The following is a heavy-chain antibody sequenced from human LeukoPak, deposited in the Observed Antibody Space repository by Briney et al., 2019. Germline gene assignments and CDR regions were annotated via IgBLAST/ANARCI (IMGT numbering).Heavy chain of an antibody. CDR3: ARSLYYTQPGDEYYFDY. CDR2: IYYSGST. J-gene: IGHJ4*02. V-gene: IGHV4-59*01. D-gene: IGHD3-10*01. Sequence: PSETLSLTCTVSGVSISSYYWSWIGQPPGKGLEWIGYIYYSGSTNYNPSLKSRVTISLDTSKNQFSLKLSSVTAADTAVYYCARSLYYTQPGDEYYFDYWGQGTLVTVSS. CDR1: GVSISSYY.